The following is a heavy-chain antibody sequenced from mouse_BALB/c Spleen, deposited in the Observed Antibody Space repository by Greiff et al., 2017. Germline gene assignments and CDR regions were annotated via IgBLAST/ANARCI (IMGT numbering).Heavy chain of an antibody. CDR3: ARYGNYEAWFAY. J-gene: IGHJ3*01. CDR1: GDSITSGY. CDR2: ISYSGST. D-gene: IGHD2-1*01. V-gene: IGHV3-8*02. Sequence: VKLVESGPSLVKPSQTLSLTCSFTGDSITSGYWNWIRKFPGNKLAYMGYISYSGSTYYNPSLKSRISITRDTSKNQYYLQLNSVTTEDTATYYCARYGNYEAWFAYWGQGTLVTVSA.